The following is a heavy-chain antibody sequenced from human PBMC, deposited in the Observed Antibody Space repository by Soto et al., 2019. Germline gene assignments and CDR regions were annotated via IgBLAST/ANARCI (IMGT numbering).Heavy chain of an antibody. CDR3: ARIEMASIK. V-gene: IGHV4-31*03. Sequence: SETLSLTCSVSGASIRSGGYYWSWLRQSPWKGLEWIGHIYYTGSTFYSPSLKSRLTISLDTSKNQFSLDLRSVTAADTAMYYCARIEMASIKWGXGTLVTVSS. CDR2: IYYTGST. J-gene: IGHJ4*02. CDR1: GASIRSGGYY.